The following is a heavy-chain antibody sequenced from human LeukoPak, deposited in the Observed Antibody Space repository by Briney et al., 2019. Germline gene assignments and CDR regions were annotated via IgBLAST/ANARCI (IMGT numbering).Heavy chain of an antibody. CDR3: ARGKAAGDY. V-gene: IGHV3-64*01. CDR1: GFTFSSYA. Sequence: GGSLRLSCAASGFTFSSYAMHWVRQAPGKGLEYVSGISSDGGSPFHVNSVKGRFTISRDNAKNSLYLQMNSLRAEDTAVYYCARGKAAGDYWGQGTLVTVSS. CDR2: ISSDGGSP. J-gene: IGHJ4*02.